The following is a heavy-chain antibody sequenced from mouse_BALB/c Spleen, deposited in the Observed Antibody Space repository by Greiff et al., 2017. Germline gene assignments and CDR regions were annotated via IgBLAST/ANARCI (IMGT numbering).Heavy chain of an antibody. J-gene: IGHJ4*01. CDR2: IWSGGST. CDR1: GFSLTSYG. CDR3: ARMLWDGYSMDY. D-gene: IGHD4-1*01. Sequence: QVQLQQSGPGLVQPSQSLSITCTVSGFSLTSYGVHWVRQSPGKGLEWLGVIWSGGSTDYNAAVISRLSISKDNSKSQVFFKMNSLQANDTAIYYCARMLWDGYSMDYWGQGSSGTVSS. V-gene: IGHV2-2*02.